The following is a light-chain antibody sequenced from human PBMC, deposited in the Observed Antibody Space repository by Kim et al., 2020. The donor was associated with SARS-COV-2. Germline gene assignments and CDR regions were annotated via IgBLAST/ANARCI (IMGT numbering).Light chain of an antibody. Sequence: PGQSTTIACTGTSSDVGGYNYVSWYQQHPGKAPKLMIYDVSNRPSGVSNRFPGSKSGNTASLTISGLQAEDEADYYCSSYTSSSTLFGTGTKAPS. V-gene: IGLV2-14*03. CDR2: DVS. CDR3: SSYTSSSTL. J-gene: IGLJ1*01. CDR1: SSDVGGYNY.